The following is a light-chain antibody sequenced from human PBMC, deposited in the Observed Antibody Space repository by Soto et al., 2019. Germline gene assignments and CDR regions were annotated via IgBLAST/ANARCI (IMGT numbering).Light chain of an antibody. Sequence: EIVLTQSPGTLSLSPGERATLSCRASQSVSSSYLAWYQQKPGQAPRLLIYDASSRATGIPDRFSGSGSGTDFTLTISRLEPEDVAVYNCQQYGSSPLTFGGGTKVEIK. V-gene: IGKV3-20*01. CDR1: QSVSSSY. CDR3: QQYGSSPLT. J-gene: IGKJ4*01. CDR2: DAS.